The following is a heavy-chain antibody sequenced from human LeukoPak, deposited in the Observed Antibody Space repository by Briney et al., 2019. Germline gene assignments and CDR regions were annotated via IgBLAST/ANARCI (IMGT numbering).Heavy chain of an antibody. CDR3: ARRRPHCSSTSCYPSPLYYGMDV. CDR1: GFTFSSYD. CDR2: ISISSSTI. Sequence: GGSLRLSCAGSGFTFSSYDMNWIRQAPGKGLEWVSYISISSSTIYYAESVKGRFTISRDNFKNTLYLQMNSLRAEDTAVYYCARRRPHCSSTSCYPSPLYYGMDVWGQGTTVTVSS. D-gene: IGHD2-2*01. J-gene: IGHJ6*02. V-gene: IGHV3-48*01.